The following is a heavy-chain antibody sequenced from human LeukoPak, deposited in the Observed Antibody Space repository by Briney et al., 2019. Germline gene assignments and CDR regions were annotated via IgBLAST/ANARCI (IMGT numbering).Heavy chain of an antibody. CDR1: GFTFDDYG. CDR3: ARDIGEIVVVPAAIAGLYYYYMDV. D-gene: IGHD2-2*02. J-gene: IGHJ6*03. Sequence: PGGSLRLSCAASGFTFDDYGMSWVRQAPGKGLEWVAGINWNGGSTGYADPVKGRFTISRDNAKNSLYLQMNSLRDEDTALYYCARDIGEIVVVPAAIAGLYYYYMDVWGKGTTVTVSS. V-gene: IGHV3-20*04. CDR2: INWNGGST.